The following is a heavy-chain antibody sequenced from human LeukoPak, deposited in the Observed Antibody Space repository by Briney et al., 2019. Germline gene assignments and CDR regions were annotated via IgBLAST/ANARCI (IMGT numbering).Heavy chain of an antibody. CDR3: ATIYYFPSGSLDY. J-gene: IGHJ4*02. V-gene: IGHV3-23*01. D-gene: IGHD3-10*01. CDR1: GFTFSSYA. Sequence: GGSLRLSCAASGFTFSSYAMIWVRQAPGKGLQWVSSISGSGGSTYYADSVKGRFTISRDNSKNTLYLQMNSLRAEDTAVYYCATIYYFPSGSLDYWGQGTLVTVSS. CDR2: ISGSGGST.